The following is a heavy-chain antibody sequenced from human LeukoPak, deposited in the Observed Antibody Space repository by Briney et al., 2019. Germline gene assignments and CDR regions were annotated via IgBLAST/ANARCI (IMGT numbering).Heavy chain of an antibody. CDR3: ARASGYSSGWYHY. CDR2: INHSGST. CDR1: GGSFSGYY. V-gene: IGHV4-34*01. Sequence: SETLSLTCAVYGGSFSGYYWSWIRQPPGKGLEWIGEINHSGSTNYNPSLKSRVTISVDTSKNQFSLKLSSVTAADTAVYYCARASGYSSGWYHYWGQGTLVTVSS. D-gene: IGHD6-19*01. J-gene: IGHJ4*02.